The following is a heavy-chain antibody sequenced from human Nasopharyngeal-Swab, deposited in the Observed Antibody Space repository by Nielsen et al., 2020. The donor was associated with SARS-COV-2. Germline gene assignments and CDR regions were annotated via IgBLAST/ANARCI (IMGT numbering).Heavy chain of an antibody. D-gene: IGHD5-18*01. Sequence: WVRQAPGQGLEWMGRINSNSGHTKYAQKFQGRVTMTRDTSISTADMELSRLRSDDTAVYYCARGNSYGYDYWGQGILVTVSS. V-gene: IGHV1-2*06. CDR2: INSNSGHT. CDR3: ARGNSYGYDY. J-gene: IGHJ4*02.